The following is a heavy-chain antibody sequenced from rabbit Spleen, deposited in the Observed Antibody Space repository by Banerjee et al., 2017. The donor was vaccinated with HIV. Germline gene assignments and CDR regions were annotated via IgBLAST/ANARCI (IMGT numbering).Heavy chain of an antibody. V-gene: IGHV1S45*01. J-gene: IGHJ6*01. D-gene: IGHD8-1*01. Sequence: EQLEESGGGLVKPEGSLTLTCKASGVSFSSSDYICCVRQAPGKGLEWISCIAGSSSGFTYSATWATGRFSISKTSSTKVTLQMTSLTAADTATYFCARDTGSSFSSYGMDLWGQGPWSPS. CDR3: ARDTGSSFSSYGMDL. CDR1: GVSFSSSDY. CDR2: IAGSSSGFT.